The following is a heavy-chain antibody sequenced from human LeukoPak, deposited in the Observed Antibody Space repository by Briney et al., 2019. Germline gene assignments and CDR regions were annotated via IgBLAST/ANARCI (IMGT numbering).Heavy chain of an antibody. CDR2: ISGSGGST. V-gene: IGHV3-23*01. CDR3: AKVLRRGMVRENYFDY. CDR1: GFTFSSYA. J-gene: IGHJ4*02. D-gene: IGHD3-10*01. Sequence: PGGSLRLSCAASGFTFSSYAMSWVRQAPGKGLEWVSAISGSGGSTYYEDSVKGRFTISRDNSKNTLYLQMNSLRAEDTAVYYCAKVLRRGMVRENYFDYWGQGTLVTVSS.